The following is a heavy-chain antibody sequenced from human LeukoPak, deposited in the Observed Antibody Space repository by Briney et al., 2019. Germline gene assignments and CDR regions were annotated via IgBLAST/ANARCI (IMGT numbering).Heavy chain of an antibody. V-gene: IGHV3-30*18. Sequence: PGRSLRLSCAASGFTFSSYDMHWVRRAPGKGLEWVAVISYVGSNKYYADSVKGRFTISRDNSKNTLYLQMNSLRAEDTAVYYCAKDHTIDYWGQGTLVTVSS. CDR1: GFTFSSYD. D-gene: IGHD3-10*01. CDR3: AKDHTIDY. CDR2: ISYVGSNK. J-gene: IGHJ4*02.